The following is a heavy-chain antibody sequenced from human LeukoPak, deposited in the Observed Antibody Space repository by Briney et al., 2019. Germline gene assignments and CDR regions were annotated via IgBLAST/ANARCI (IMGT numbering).Heavy chain of an antibody. J-gene: IGHJ4*02. CDR3: ARDLGDSFGY. Sequence: GASVKVSCKASGGTFSNYAISWVRQAPGQGLEWMGGIIPIFGTASYAQKFQGRVTITADESTSTAYMELSSLRSEDTAVYYCARDLGDSFGYWGQGTLVTVSS. D-gene: IGHD3-10*01. V-gene: IGHV1-69*01. CDR1: GGTFSNYA. CDR2: IIPIFGTA.